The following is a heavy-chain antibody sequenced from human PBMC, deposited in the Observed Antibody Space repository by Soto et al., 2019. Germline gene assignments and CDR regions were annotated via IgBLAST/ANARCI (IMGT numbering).Heavy chain of an antibody. Sequence: SVKVSCKASGGTFSSYAISWVRQAPGQGLEWMGGIIPIFGTANYAQKFQGRVTITADESTSTAYMELSSLRSEDTAVYYCVTNAYIVEAGMDLWRQGPTVTVS. CDR2: IIPIFGTA. J-gene: IGHJ6*02. CDR3: VTNAYIVEAGMDL. D-gene: IGHD2-15*01. CDR1: GGTFSSYA. V-gene: IGHV1-69*13.